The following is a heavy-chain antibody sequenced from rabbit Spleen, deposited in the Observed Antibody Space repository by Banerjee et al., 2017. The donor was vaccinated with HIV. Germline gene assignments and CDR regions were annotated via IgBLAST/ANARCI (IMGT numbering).Heavy chain of an antibody. D-gene: IGHD8-1*01. CDR1: GFSFSSSYW. J-gene: IGHJ6*01. Sequence: EESGGDLVKPEGSLTLTCTASGFSFSSSYWICWVRQAPGKGLKWIACIDGGSSGSTYYASWAKGRFTVSKSASTTVTLQMTSLTAADTATYFCARDTGTSFSTYGMDLWGPGTLVTVS. CDR3: ARDTGTSFSTYGMDL. V-gene: IGHV1S45*01. CDR2: IDGGSSGST.